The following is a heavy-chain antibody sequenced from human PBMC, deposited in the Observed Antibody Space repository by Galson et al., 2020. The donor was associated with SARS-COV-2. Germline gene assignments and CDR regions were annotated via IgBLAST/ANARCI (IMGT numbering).Heavy chain of an antibody. CDR2: IYYTGNT. CDR1: GGSISNYY. D-gene: IGHD3-22*01. V-gene: IGHV4-59*01. CDR3: ARGGSGYPFDY. Sequence: SETLSLTCTVSGGSISNYYWSWIRQPPGKGLEWIGYIYYTGNTNYNPSLKSRVTISVDTSKNQFSLRLTSVTTADTAVYYCARGGSGYPFDYWGQGTLVTVSS. J-gene: IGHJ4*02.